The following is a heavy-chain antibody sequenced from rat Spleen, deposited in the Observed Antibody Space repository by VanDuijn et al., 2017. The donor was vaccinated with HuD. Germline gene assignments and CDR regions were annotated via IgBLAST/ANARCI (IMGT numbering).Heavy chain of an antibody. J-gene: IGHJ2*01. CDR1: GFTFNNYW. CDR3: ARQEDYGGYSRDYFGY. D-gene: IGHD1-11*01. V-gene: IGHV5-22*01. Sequence: EVQLVESDGGLVQPGRSLKLSCAASGFTFNNYWMTWIRQAPGKGLEWVASISYEGNTAFYGDSMKGRFTIYRDNAKSTLYLQISSLRSEDTATYYCARQEDYGGYSRDYFGYWGQGVVVTVSS. CDR2: ISYEGNTA.